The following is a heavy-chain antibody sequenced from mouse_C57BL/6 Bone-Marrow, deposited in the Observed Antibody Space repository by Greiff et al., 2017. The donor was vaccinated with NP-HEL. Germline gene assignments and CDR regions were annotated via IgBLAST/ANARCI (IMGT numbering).Heavy chain of an antibody. Sequence: QVQLQQSGAELVKPGASVKLSCKASGYTFTSYWMHWVKQRPGQGLEWIGMIHPNSGSTNYNEKFKSKATLTVDKSSSTAYMKLSSLTSEDSAVYYCARWNTVVVLDWYFDVWGTGTTVTVSS. J-gene: IGHJ1*03. CDR2: IHPNSGST. V-gene: IGHV1-64*01. CDR1: GYTFTSYW. D-gene: IGHD1-1*01. CDR3: ARWNTVVVLDWYFDV.